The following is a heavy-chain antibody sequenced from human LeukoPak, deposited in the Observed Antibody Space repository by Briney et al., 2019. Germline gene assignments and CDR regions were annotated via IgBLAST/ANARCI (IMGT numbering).Heavy chain of an antibody. Sequence: SETLSLTCAVSGYSISSGYYWGWIRQPPGKGLEWIGSIYHSGSTYYNPSLKSRVTISVDTSKNQFSLKLSSVTAADTAAYYCARDEVVPAAMPNWYFDLWGRGTLVTVSS. CDR3: ARDEVVPAAMPNWYFDL. CDR2: IYHSGST. J-gene: IGHJ2*01. CDR1: GYSISSGYY. D-gene: IGHD2-2*01. V-gene: IGHV4-38-2*02.